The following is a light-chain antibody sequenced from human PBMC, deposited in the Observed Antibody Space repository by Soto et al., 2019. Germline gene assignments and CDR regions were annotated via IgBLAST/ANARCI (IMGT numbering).Light chain of an antibody. V-gene: IGKV3-15*01. Sequence: EIVMTQSPATLSVSPGERATLSCRASQSLSSNLAWYQQKPGQAPRLLIYGASTRATRLPARFSGSGSGTEFTLTISSLQSEDFAVYYCQQYNNWWTFGQGTKVEV. CDR2: GAS. CDR1: QSLSSN. CDR3: QQYNNWWT. J-gene: IGKJ1*01.